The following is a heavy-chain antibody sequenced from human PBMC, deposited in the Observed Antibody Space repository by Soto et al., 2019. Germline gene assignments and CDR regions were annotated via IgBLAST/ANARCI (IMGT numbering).Heavy chain of an antibody. Sequence: TSETLSLTCTVSGGSISSSSYYWGWIRQPPVKGLEWIGSIYYSGSTYYNPSLKSRVTISVDTSKNQFSLKLSSVTAADTAVYYCARGPRFLEWLSDYWGQGTLVTVSS. J-gene: IGHJ4*02. CDR2: IYYSGST. D-gene: IGHD3-3*01. CDR1: GGSISSSSYY. CDR3: ARGPRFLEWLSDY. V-gene: IGHV4-39*01.